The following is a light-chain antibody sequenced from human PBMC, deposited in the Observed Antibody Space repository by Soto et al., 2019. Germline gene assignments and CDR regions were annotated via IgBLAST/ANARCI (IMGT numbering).Light chain of an antibody. J-gene: IGKJ1*01. CDR1: QGISDY. CDR3: QKYNSAPTWT. Sequence: DIQMTQSPSSLSASVGDRVTITCRASQGISDYLAWYQQKPGKSPKLLIYGASTLQSGVPSRFSGSGSGTDFTLTISSLQPEDVATYYWQKYNSAPTWTFGQGTKVAIK. CDR2: GAS. V-gene: IGKV1-27*01.